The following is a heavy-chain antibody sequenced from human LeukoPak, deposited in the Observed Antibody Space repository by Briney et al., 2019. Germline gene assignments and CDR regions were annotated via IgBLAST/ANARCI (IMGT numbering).Heavy chain of an antibody. CDR2: ISGSGAGT. CDR3: AKMVREFYTISYYFDY. Sequence: PGGSLRLSRAASGFTFSGYAMNWVRQAPGKGLEWVSGISGSGAGTYYADSVKGRFTISRDNSKNTLYLQMNSLRADDTAVYYCAKMVREFYTISYYFDYWGQGTLVTVSS. V-gene: IGHV3-23*01. J-gene: IGHJ4*02. CDR1: GFTFSGYA. D-gene: IGHD2-8*01.